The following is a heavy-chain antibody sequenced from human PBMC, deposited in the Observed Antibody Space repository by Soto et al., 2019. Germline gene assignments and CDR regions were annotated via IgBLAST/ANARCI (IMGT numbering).Heavy chain of an antibody. V-gene: IGHV3-23*01. Sequence: GGSLRLSCAASGFTVSSNYMSWVRQAPGKGLEWVSGLGGSNSDTHYAASVEGRFTVSRDNSRSTLFLQMNSLRVEDTAVYYCAKDKVDHNSVWDPFDIWGQGTMVTVSS. J-gene: IGHJ3*02. CDR3: AKDKVDHNSVWDPFDI. CDR1: GFTVSSNY. D-gene: IGHD2-15*01. CDR2: LGGSNSDT.